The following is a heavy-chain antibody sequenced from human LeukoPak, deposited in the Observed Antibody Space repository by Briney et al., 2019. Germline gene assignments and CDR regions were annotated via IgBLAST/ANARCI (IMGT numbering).Heavy chain of an antibody. CDR3: AKDPSVYYGDYIIR. D-gene: IGHD4-17*01. V-gene: IGHV3-23*01. Sequence: GGSLRLSCAASGFTFSSYAMSWVRQAPGKGLEWVSGFSVSDKTTYYADSVKGRFTISRDNSKNTLYLQISSLRAEDTAVYYCAKDPSVYYGDYIIRWGQGTLVIVSS. CDR2: FSVSDKTT. CDR1: GFTFSSYA. J-gene: IGHJ4*02.